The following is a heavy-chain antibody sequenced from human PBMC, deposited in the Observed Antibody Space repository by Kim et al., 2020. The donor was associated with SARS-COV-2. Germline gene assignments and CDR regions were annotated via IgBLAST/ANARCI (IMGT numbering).Heavy chain of an antibody. Sequence: SETLSLTCTVSGGSISSGSYYWSWIRQPAGKGLEWIGRIYTSGSTNYNPSLKSRVTISVDTSKNQFSLKLSSVTAADTAVYYCARGSDLCSSTSCYRYWYFDLWGRGTLVTVSS. CDR2: IYTSGST. CDR1: GGSISSGSYY. V-gene: IGHV4-61*02. D-gene: IGHD2-2*02. CDR3: ARGSDLCSSTSCYRYWYFDL. J-gene: IGHJ2*01.